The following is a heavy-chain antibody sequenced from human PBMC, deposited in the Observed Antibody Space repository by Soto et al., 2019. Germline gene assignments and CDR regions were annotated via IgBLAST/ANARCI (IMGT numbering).Heavy chain of an antibody. Sequence: GSMELSSAASGFTFSNYWMTWVRKAPGKGLEWVANIIKDGSDKSYADSVKGRFTISRDNAKNSLYLEMNSLRSEDTAVYYCARGPRIAAAGTLWFDPWGQGTLVTVSS. J-gene: IGHJ5*02. CDR2: IIKDGSDK. D-gene: IGHD6-13*01. CDR1: GFTFSNYW. V-gene: IGHV3-7*01. CDR3: ARGPRIAAAGTLWFDP.